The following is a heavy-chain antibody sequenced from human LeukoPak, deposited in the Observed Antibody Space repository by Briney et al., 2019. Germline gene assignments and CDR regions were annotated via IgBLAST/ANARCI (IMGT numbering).Heavy chain of an antibody. J-gene: IGHJ4*02. Sequence: PGGSLRLSCAASGFTFSSYAMSWVRQAPGKGLEWVSVIYSGGSTYYADSVKGRFTISRDNSKNTLYLQMNSLRAEDTAVYYCARSVFYYFDYWGQGTLVTVSS. CDR2: IYSGGST. CDR1: GFTFSSYA. V-gene: IGHV3-53*01. CDR3: ARSVFYYFDY. D-gene: IGHD3-16*01.